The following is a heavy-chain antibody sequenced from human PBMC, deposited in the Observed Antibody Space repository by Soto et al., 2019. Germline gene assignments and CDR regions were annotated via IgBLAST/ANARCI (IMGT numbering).Heavy chain of an antibody. CDR3: ASFYSSSRREYYYYGMDL. J-gene: IGHJ6*02. D-gene: IGHD6-13*01. V-gene: IGHV1-2*02. CDR1: GYTFIGYY. Sequence: PGASVKVSCKASGYTFIGYYMHWVRQAPGQGLEWMGWINPNSGDTNYAEKFQGRVTMTRDTSISTAYMELSRLRSDDTAVYYCASFYSSSRREYYYYGMDLWGQGTTVTVSS. CDR2: INPNSGDT.